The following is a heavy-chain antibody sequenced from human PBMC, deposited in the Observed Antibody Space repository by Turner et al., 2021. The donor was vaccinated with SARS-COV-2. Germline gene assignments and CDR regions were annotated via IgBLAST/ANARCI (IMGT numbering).Heavy chain of an antibody. D-gene: IGHD2-2*01. V-gene: IGHV3-21*01. J-gene: IGHJ4*02. CDR2: ISSSSCYI. CDR3: APYYSSTSCRDY. Sequence: EVQLVEAGGGLVTPGGSLRLSWAASGFIFSSYSMKWVRQAPGKGLEWVSSISSSSCYIYYADSVKGRFTISRDNHKNQLYLQMTSLRAEDTSVYYCAPYYSSTSCRDYWGQGTLVTVSS. CDR1: GFIFSSYS.